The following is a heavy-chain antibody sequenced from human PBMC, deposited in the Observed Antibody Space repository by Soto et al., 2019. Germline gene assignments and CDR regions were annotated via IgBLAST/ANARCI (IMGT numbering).Heavy chain of an antibody. CDR3: AKNWNWGSLVH. Sequence: QVHLQESGPGLVKPSETLSLTCTVSGESIRTDSWSWIRQSPGKGLECIGFIYYGGSTTYNPSLKSRVTISVDTPNNQFALKLSSVTAADTALYYCAKNWNWGSLVHWGQGTLVTVSS. CDR1: GESIRTDS. V-gene: IGHV4-59*08. J-gene: IGHJ4*02. CDR2: IYYGGST. D-gene: IGHD7-27*01.